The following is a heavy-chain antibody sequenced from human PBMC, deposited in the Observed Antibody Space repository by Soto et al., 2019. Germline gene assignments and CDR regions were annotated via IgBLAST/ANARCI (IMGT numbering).Heavy chain of an antibody. J-gene: IGHJ4*03. D-gene: IGHD3-10*01. V-gene: IGHV3-23*01. CDR3: ARTKYGSRSYYHRGDF. CDR2: ISGTGSTT. Sequence: SWVLQAPGKGLEWVSAISGTGSTTFYADSVKGRFTISRDDSENTVYLQMNRLRAEDTAIYFCARTKYGSRSYYHRGDFWGQGSVVTGPS.